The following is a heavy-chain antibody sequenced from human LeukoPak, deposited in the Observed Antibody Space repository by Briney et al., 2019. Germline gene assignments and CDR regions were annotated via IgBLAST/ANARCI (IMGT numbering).Heavy chain of an antibody. D-gene: IGHD3-10*01. CDR1: GGTFSNYA. J-gene: IGHJ4*02. CDR3: AREWITMVRGVIIETKPLDY. Sequence: SVKVSCKASGGTFSNYAISWVRQAPGQGLEWMGGIIPIFGTANYAQKFQGRVTITADKSTSTAYMELSSLRSEDTAVYYCAREWITMVRGVIIETKPLDYWGQGTLVTVSS. V-gene: IGHV1-69*06. CDR2: IIPIFGTA.